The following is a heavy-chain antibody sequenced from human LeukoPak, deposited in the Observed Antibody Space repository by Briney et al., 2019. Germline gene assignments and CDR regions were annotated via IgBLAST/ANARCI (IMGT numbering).Heavy chain of an antibody. J-gene: IGHJ4*02. CDR2: IYHSGST. D-gene: IGHD6-19*01. Sequence: SGTLSLTCAVSGGSISSSNWWSWVRQPPGKGLEWIGEIYHSGSTNYNPSLKSRVTISVDKSKNQFSLKLSSVTAADTAVYYCAGGGIAVAGTGFDYWGQGTLVTVSS. V-gene: IGHV4-4*02. CDR3: AGGGIAVAGTGFDY. CDR1: GGSISSSNW.